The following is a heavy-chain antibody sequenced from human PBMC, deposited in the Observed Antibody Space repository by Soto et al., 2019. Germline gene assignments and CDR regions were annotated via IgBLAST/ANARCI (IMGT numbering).Heavy chain of an antibody. CDR3: ARQAYFGSGTYYSDY. Sequence: XECLNSSCKASGYNFISYWIAWVRQMPGKGLEWMGIIYPGDSDATYSPSFEGQVTFSVDKSITTAYLQWISLKASDTAMYYCARQAYFGSGTYYSDYWGQGSQVTVSS. J-gene: IGHJ4*02. D-gene: IGHD3-10*01. V-gene: IGHV5-51*01. CDR2: IYPGDSDA. CDR1: GYNFISYW.